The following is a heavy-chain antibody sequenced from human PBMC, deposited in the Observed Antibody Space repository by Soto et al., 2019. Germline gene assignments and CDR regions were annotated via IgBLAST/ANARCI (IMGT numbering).Heavy chain of an antibody. CDR2: IYYSGST. V-gene: IGHV4-31*01. D-gene: IGHD1-26*01. Sequence: QVQLQESGPGLVKPSQTLSLTCTASGGSISSGGYYWSWMRQHPGKGLEWNGYIYYSGSTYYDPSLKTLVTLSVATSNHRFSLKLSSVTAADTAVYYCARSRGTGTYPQHFQPWGQGTLVTVSS. CDR1: GGSISSGGYY. J-gene: IGHJ1*01. CDR3: ARSRGTGTYPQHFQP.